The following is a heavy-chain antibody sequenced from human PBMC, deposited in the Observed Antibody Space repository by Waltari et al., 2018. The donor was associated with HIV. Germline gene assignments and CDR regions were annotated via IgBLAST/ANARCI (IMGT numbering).Heavy chain of an antibody. CDR1: GDSIDSSSYY. CDR3: ARVVYWYFDL. J-gene: IGHJ2*01. Sequence: VQLQESGPGLVKPSQTVSLTCTVSGDSIDSSSYYWAWIRQHPEKGLEWIAFVYYRGSTVSNPSFKSRATVSVDTSENQFSLKLTSMTDADTAVYYCARVVYWYFDLWGRGTLVTVSS. V-gene: IGHV4-31*03. CDR2: VYYRGST.